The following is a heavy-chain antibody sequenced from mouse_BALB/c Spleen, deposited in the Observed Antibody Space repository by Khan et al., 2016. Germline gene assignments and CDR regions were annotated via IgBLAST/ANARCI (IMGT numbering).Heavy chain of an antibody. V-gene: IGHV3-2*02. CDR1: GYSITSDYA. CDR3: ARGGTFDY. CDR2: ISYSGST. J-gene: IGHJ2*01. D-gene: IGHD1-1*02. Sequence: EVKLEESGPGLVKPSQSLSLTCTVTGYSITSDYAWNWIRQFPGNKLEWMGYISYSGSTSYNPSLKSRISITRDTSKNQFFLQLNSVTTEDTATYYCARGGTFDYWGQGTTLTVSS.